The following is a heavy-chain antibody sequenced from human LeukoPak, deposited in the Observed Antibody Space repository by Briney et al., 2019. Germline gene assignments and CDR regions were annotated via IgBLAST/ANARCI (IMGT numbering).Heavy chain of an antibody. CDR2: IRSKTYDGTT. CDR1: GFTFGDYS. V-gene: IGHV3-49*04. J-gene: IGHJ5*02. D-gene: IGHD3-10*01. CDR3: ARARAMVRGVRHNWFDP. Sequence: GGSLRLSCTASGFTFGDYSMNWVRQPPGKGLEWVGFIRSKTYDGTTEYAASVKGRFTISRDDSKSIAYLQMNSLRAEDTAVYYCARARAMVRGVRHNWFDPWGQGTLVTVSS.